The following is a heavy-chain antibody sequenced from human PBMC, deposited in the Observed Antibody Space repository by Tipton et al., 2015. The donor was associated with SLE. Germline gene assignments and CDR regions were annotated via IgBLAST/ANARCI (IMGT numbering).Heavy chain of an antibody. D-gene: IGHD6-6*01. CDR3: ARRRYSSSSRPYWYFDL. J-gene: IGHJ2*01. Sequence: TLRLSCTVSGGSISSYYWSWIRQPPGKGLEWIGYIYYSGSTNYNPSLKSRVTISVDTSKNQFSLKLSSVTAADTAVYYCARRRYSSSSRPYWYFDLWGRGTLVTVSS. CDR2: IYYSGST. V-gene: IGHV4-59*08. CDR1: GGSISSYY.